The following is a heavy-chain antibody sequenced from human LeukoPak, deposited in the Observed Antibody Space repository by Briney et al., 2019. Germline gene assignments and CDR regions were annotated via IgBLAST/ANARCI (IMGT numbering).Heavy chain of an antibody. Sequence: SETLSLTCAVSGGSISSSNWWSWVRQPPGKGLEWIGEIYHSGSTNYNPSLKSRVTISVDKSKNQFSLKLSSVTAADTAVYYCASGLYYYDSSGKPYYFDYWGQGTLVTVSS. CDR1: GGSISSSNW. J-gene: IGHJ4*02. CDR3: ASGLYYYDSSGKPYYFDY. V-gene: IGHV4-4*02. D-gene: IGHD3-22*01. CDR2: IYHSGST.